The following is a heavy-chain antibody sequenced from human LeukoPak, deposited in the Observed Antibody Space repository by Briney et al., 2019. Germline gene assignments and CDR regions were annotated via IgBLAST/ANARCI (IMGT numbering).Heavy chain of an antibody. CDR3: ARVRDWSGRFDY. CDR1: GGSIGSYY. CDR2: IYTVGST. J-gene: IGHJ4*02. D-gene: IGHD3-3*01. V-gene: IGHV4-4*07. Sequence: SETLSLTCSVSGGSIGSYYWEWIRQPAGKGLEWIGQIYTVGSTNYNPSLKSRVIISVDKSKNQFSLKVNSVTAADTAIYYCARVRDWSGRFDYWGQGILVTVSS.